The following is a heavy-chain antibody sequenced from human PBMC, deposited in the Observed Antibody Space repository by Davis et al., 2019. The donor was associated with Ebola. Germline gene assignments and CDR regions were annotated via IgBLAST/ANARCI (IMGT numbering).Heavy chain of an antibody. CDR3: ASNRMGVNTPFDY. D-gene: IGHD1-14*01. V-gene: IGHV1-69*13. CDR1: GYTFTSYG. CDR2: IIPIFGTA. J-gene: IGHJ4*02. Sequence: AASVKVSCKASGYTFTSYGISWVRQAPGQGLEWMGGIIPIFGTANYAQKFQGRVTITADESTSTAYMELSSLRSEDTAVYYCASNRMGVNTPFDYWGQGTLVTVSS.